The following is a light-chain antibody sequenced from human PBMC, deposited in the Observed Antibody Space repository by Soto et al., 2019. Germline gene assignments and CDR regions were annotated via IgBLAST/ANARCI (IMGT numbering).Light chain of an antibody. J-gene: IGKJ2*01. V-gene: IGKV3-20*01. CDR1: QSVSSSY. Sequence: EIVLTQSPGTLSLSPGERATLSCRASQSVSSSYLVWYQQKHGQALRHRIYGASSRATGIPDRFSGSGSGTDFALTISRLEPEDFAVYYCQQYSGSPSTFGQGTKLQIK. CDR3: QQYSGSPST. CDR2: GAS.